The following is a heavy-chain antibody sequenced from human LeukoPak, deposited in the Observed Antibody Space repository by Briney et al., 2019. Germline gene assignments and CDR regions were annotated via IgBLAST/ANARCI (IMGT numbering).Heavy chain of an antibody. V-gene: IGHV4-39*01. CDR3: AGRGGTTCEWFDP. Sequence: PSETLSLTCTVSGGSISSSSYYWGWIRQPPGKGLESIGRIYYSCSTYYNPSLKSRAPISTHTSQNQCSLKLSSATAPHTGVYYCAGRGGTTCEWFDPWGQGTLVTVSS. J-gene: IGHJ5*02. D-gene: IGHD1-1*01. CDR2: IYYSCST. CDR1: GGSISSSSYY.